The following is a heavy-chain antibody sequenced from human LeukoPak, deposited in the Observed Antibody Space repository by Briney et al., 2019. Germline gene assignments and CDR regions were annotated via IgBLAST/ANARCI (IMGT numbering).Heavy chain of an antibody. J-gene: IGHJ4*02. D-gene: IGHD2-2*01. CDR1: GFTFSSYS. V-gene: IGHV3-21*01. CDR2: ISSTSSCI. Sequence: PGGSLRLSCAASGFTFSSYSMNWVRQAPGKGLEWVSSISSTSSCIYYADSVKGRFTISRDSAKNSLYLQMNSLRAEDTAVYYCARDYCSSTSCYDYWGQGTLVTVSS. CDR3: ARDYCSSTSCYDY.